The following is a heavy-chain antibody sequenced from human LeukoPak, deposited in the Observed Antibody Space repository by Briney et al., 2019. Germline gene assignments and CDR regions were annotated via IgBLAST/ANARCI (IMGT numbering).Heavy chain of an antibody. J-gene: IGHJ4*02. CDR1: GYTFTSYG. CDR2: IIPIFGTA. CDR3: ARERGGYNPNPFDY. D-gene: IGHD5-24*01. Sequence: GASVKVSCKASGYTFTSYGISWVRQAPGQGLEWMGGIIPIFGTANYAQKFQGRVTITADESTSTAYMELSSLRSEDTAVYYCARERGGYNPNPFDYWGQGTLVTVSS. V-gene: IGHV1-69*13.